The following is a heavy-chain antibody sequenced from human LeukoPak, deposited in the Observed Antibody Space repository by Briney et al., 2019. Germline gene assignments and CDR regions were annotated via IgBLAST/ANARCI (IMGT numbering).Heavy chain of an antibody. CDR2: INHSGST. Sequence: SETLSLTCAVYGGSFSGYYWSWIRQPPGKGLEWIGEINHSGSTNYNPSLKSRVTISVDTSKNQFSLKLSSVTAADTAVYYCARRRIAVAGRVGFDYWGQGTLVTVSS. D-gene: IGHD6-19*01. V-gene: IGHV4-34*01. J-gene: IGHJ4*02. CDR1: GGSFSGYY. CDR3: ARRRIAVAGRVGFDY.